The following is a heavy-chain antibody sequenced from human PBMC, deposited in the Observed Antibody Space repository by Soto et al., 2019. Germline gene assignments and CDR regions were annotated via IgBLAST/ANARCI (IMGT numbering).Heavy chain of an antibody. CDR3: ARGLGQQLVQYYYYHGMDV. CDR1: GYTFTGYD. CDR2: MNPNSANT. V-gene: IGHV1-8*01. D-gene: IGHD6-6*01. J-gene: IGHJ6*02. Sequence: ASVKVSCKASGYTFTGYDINWVRQATGQGLEWMGWMNPNSANTGYAQKFQGRVTMTRNTSISTAYMGLSSLRSEDTAVYYCARGLGQQLVQYYYYHGMDVWGQGTTVTXSS.